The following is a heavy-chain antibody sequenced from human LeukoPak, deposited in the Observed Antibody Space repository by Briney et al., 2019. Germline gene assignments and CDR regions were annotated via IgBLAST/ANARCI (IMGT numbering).Heavy chain of an antibody. CDR2: ISGTGGST. Sequence: GGSLRLSCAASGFTFSIYAMSWVRQAPGKGLEWVSAISGTGGSTYYADSVKGRFTISKDSSKTILYLQMNSLRAEDAAVYFCAKGSAAGRPYYFDYWGQGTLVTVSS. J-gene: IGHJ4*02. D-gene: IGHD6-25*01. V-gene: IGHV3-23*01. CDR3: AKGSAAGRPYYFDY. CDR1: GFTFSIYA.